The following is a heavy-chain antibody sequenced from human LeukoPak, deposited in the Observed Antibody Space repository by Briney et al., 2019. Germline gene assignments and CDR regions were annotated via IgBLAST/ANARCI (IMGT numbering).Heavy chain of an antibody. CDR2: FDPEDGET. J-gene: IGHJ6*02. D-gene: IGHD3-22*01. CDR3: ATTHSSGYYYYYYYGMDV. CDR1: GYTLTKFS. V-gene: IGHV1-24*01. Sequence: ASVKVSCKVSGYTLTKFSMHWVRQAPGKGLEWMGGFDPEDGETIYAQKFQGRVTMTEDTSTDTAYMELSSLRSEDTAVYYCATTHSSGYYYYYYYGMDVWGQGTTVTVSS.